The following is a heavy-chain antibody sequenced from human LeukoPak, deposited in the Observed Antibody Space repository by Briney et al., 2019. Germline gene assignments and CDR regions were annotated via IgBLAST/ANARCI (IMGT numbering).Heavy chain of an antibody. J-gene: IGHJ6*02. CDR2: SSGSGGST. CDR1: GLTFSSYA. V-gene: IGHV3-23*01. D-gene: IGHD6-13*01. Sequence: PGGALILSCAASGLTFSSYAMSWVRQAPGKGLEWVSASSGSGGSTYYADSVKGRFTISRDNSKNTLYLQMNSLRAEDTAVYYCAKDAARVDYYYYGMDVWGQGTTVTVSS. CDR3: AKDAARVDYYYYGMDV.